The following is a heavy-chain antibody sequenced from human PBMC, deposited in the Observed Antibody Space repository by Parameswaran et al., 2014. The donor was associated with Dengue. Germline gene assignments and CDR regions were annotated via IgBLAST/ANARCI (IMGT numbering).Heavy chain of an antibody. CDR3: ARDQGPSDY. J-gene: IGHJ4*02. V-gene: IGHV3-33*01. Sequence: WIRQPPGKGLEWVAVIWYDGNNKYYADSVKGRFTISRDNSKNTLYLQMNNLRAEDTAVYYCARDQGPSDYWGQGTLVTVSS. CDR2: IWYDGNNK.